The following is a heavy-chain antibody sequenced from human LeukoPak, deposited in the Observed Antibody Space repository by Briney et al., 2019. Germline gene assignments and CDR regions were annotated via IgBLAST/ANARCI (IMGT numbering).Heavy chain of an antibody. V-gene: IGHV3-48*01. CDR1: GFTCSTYS. J-gene: IGHJ4*02. CDR3: ARGSQTGHSRFDY. CDR2: ISSSSSTI. D-gene: IGHD1-14*01. Sequence: GGSLRLSCAASGFTCSTYSMNWVRQAPGKGLEWVSYISSSSSTIYYADSVKGRFTISRDNAKNSLSLLMNSLRAEDTAVYYCARGSQTGHSRFDYWGQGTLVTVSS.